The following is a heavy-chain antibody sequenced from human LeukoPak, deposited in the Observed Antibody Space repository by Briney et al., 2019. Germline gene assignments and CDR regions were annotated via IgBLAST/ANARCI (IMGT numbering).Heavy chain of an antibody. D-gene: IGHD6-6*01. J-gene: IGHJ4*02. Sequence: PSETLSLTCSVSGRSISSYYWSWIPQPPGKGLEWIGYIYYSGSTNYNPSLKSRVTISVDTSNNQFSLKLSSVTAADTAVYYCASMYSSSPNFDYWGQGTLVTVSS. CDR1: GRSISSYY. CDR3: ASMYSSSPNFDY. CDR2: IYYSGST. V-gene: IGHV4-59*01.